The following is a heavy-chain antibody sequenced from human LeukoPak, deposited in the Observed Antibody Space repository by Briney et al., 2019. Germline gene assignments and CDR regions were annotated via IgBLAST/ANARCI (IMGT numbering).Heavy chain of an antibody. D-gene: IGHD2-21*02. V-gene: IGHV1-69*04. CDR2: ITPLLGII. Sequence: SVKVSCQASGGTFSSYTISWVRQAPGQGPEWMARITPLLGIIKYSQTFQGRVTVTADKFTNTVYMELSSLRSEDTAVYYCAREGGGYGGGDFYPLPLDLWGRGTLVTVPS. CDR1: GGTFSSYT. J-gene: IGHJ4*02. CDR3: AREGGGYGGGDFYPLPLDL.